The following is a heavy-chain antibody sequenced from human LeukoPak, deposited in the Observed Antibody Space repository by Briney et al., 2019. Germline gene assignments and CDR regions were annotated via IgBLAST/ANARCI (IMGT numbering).Heavy chain of an antibody. CDR1: SGSISSGSYY. J-gene: IGHJ4*02. CDR2: IYTSGST. CDR3: ARADRGYGSGSLFGY. Sequence: SETLSLTCTVSSGSISSGSYYWSWIRQPAGKGLEWIGRIYTSGSTNYNPSLKSRVTISVDTSKNQFSLKLSSVTAADTAVYYCARADRGYGSGSLFGYWGQGTLVTVSS. V-gene: IGHV4-61*02. D-gene: IGHD3-10*01.